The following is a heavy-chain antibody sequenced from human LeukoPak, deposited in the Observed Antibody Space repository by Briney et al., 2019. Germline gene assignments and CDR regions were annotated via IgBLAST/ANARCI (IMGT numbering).Heavy chain of an antibody. Sequence: PGGFLRLSCAASEFMFSDYWMSWVRQAPGKGPEWVASINKDGSEEYYADSVKGRFTVSRDSAKNSLFLQMNNLRVEDTAIYYCATYDNWVAGDVWGQGTTVSVSS. D-gene: IGHD1-1*01. CDR1: EFMFSDYW. V-gene: IGHV3-7*01. J-gene: IGHJ6*02. CDR2: INKDGSEE. CDR3: ATYDNWVAGDV.